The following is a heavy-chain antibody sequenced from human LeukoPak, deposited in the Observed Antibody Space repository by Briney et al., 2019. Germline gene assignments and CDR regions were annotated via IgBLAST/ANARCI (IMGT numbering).Heavy chain of an antibody. D-gene: IGHD2-15*01. CDR2: IHYSGST. CDR3: ARLYCSGGNCYGAFDI. CDR1: GGSISSRSYY. Sequence: SETLSLTCTVSGGSISSRSYYWGWIRQPPGKGLEWIGSIHYSGSTYYNPSLESRLTISVDTSKNQFSLKLSSVTAADTAVYYCARLYCSGGNCYGAFDIWGQGTMVTVSS. J-gene: IGHJ3*02. V-gene: IGHV4-39*01.